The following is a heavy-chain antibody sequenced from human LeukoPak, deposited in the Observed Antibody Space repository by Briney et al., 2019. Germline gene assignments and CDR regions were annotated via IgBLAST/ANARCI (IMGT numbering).Heavy chain of an antibody. CDR1: GYTFTGYY. J-gene: IGHJ5*02. Sequence: GASVKVSCKASGYTFTGYYMHWVRQAPGQGLEWMGWINPNSGGTNYAQKFQGRVTMTRDTSISTAYMELSRLRSNDTAVYYCARTSWYIGWFDPWGQGTLVTVSS. V-gene: IGHV1-2*02. CDR3: ARTSWYIGWFDP. CDR2: INPNSGGT. D-gene: IGHD6-13*01.